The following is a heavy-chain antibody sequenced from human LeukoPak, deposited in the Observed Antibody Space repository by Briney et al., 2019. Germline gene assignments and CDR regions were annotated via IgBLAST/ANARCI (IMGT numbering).Heavy chain of an antibody. J-gene: IGHJ4*02. V-gene: IGHV3-30*02. D-gene: IGHD2-21*02. CDR1: GFTFSSYG. CDR3: AKVAPSLIVVVTARLRDFDY. CDR2: IRYDGSNK. Sequence: GGSLRLSCAASGFTFSSYGMHWVRQAPGKGLEWVAFIRYDGSNKYYADSVKGRFTISRDDSKNTLYLQMNSLRAEDTAVYYCAKVAPSLIVVVTARLRDFDYWGQGTLVTVSS.